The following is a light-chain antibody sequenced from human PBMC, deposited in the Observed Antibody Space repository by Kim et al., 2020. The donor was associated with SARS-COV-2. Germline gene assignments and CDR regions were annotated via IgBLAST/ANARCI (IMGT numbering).Light chain of an antibody. J-gene: IGLJ1*01. Sequence: SLLPEQTASITCSGDKLGNKYASWYQQEPGQSPVVVIFRDNRRHSGIPERFSGSNSGNTATLTISGTQAMDEADYYGQEWDSSIYVFGTGTKVTVL. CDR3: QEWDSSIYV. V-gene: IGLV3-1*01. CDR2: RDN. CDR1: KLGNKY.